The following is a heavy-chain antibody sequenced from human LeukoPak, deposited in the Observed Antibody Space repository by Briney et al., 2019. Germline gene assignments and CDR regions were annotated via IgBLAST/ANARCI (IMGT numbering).Heavy chain of an antibody. V-gene: IGHV3-9*01. CDR3: AKGGRYYYDSSGNPA. CDR2: ISWNSGSI. D-gene: IGHD3-22*01. Sequence: GRSLRLSCAASGFTFDDYAIHWVRQAPGKGLEWVSGISWNSGSIGYADSVKGRFTISRDNAKNSLYLQMNSLRAEDTALYYCAKGGRYYYDSSGNPAWGQGTLVTVSS. J-gene: IGHJ5*02. CDR1: GFTFDDYA.